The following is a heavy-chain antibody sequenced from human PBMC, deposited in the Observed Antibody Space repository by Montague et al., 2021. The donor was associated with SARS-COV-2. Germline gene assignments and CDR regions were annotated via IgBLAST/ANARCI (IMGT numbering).Heavy chain of an antibody. CDR1: GFTFEDYA. D-gene: IGHD5-12*01. V-gene: IGHV3-9*01. CDR2: ISWNSGRL. J-gene: IGHJ6*02. Sequence: SLRLSCAASGFTFEDYAMHWVRQAPGKGLEWVSGISWNSGRLDYXDYVKGRFTISRDNAKNSLYLQMNSLRAVDTALYYCAKGYFHSGYDRSWDYGMDVWGQGTTVTVSS. CDR3: AKGYFHSGYDRSWDYGMDV.